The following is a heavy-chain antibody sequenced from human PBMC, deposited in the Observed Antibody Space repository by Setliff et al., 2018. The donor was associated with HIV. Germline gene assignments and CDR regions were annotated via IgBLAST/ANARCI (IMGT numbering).Heavy chain of an antibody. V-gene: IGHV4-61*09. D-gene: IGHD6-13*01. J-gene: IGHJ3*02. CDR1: GGSISSGTYY. CDR2: MYTSGTT. Sequence: PSETLSLTCTVSGGSISSGTYYWSWIRQPTGKELEWIGHMYTSGTTNYNPTLKSRVTISVDTSKNHFSLKLISVTAADTAVYYCARGRPAAPSHAFDIWGQGTMVTVSS. CDR3: ARGRPAAPSHAFDI.